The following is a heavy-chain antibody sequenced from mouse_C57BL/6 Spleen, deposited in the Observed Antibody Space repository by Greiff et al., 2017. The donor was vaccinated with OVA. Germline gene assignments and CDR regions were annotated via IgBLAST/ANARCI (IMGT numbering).Heavy chain of an antibody. V-gene: IGHV1-76*01. Sequence: VKLMESGAELVRPGASVKLSCKASGYTFTDYYINWVKRRPGQGLEWIARIYPGSGNTYYNEKFKGKATLTAEKSSSTAYMQLSSLTSEDSAVYFCARSTMVTVDYWGQGTTLTVSS. J-gene: IGHJ2*01. D-gene: IGHD2-2*01. CDR1: GYTFTDYY. CDR3: ARSTMVTVDY. CDR2: IYPGSGNT.